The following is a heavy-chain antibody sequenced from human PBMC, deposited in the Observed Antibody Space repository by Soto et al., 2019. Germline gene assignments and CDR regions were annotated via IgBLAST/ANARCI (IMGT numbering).Heavy chain of an antibody. CDR2: ISTDASST. Sequence: EVQLVESGGGLVQPGGSLRLSCAASGFTFSSYWMHWVRQAPGKGLVWVSSISTDASSTSYADPVKSRFTISRDNAKNTLYLQMNSVRAEDTAVYYCARLPNKSPQNWGQGTLVIVS. J-gene: IGHJ1*01. CDR1: GFTFSSYW. V-gene: IGHV3-74*01. CDR3: ARLPNKSPQN.